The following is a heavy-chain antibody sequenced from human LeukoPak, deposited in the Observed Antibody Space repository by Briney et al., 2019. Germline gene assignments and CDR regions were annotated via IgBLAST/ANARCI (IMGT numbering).Heavy chain of an antibody. CDR1: GYTFTSYA. Sequence: ASVKVSCKASGYTFTSYAMNWVRQAPGQGLEWMGWINTNTGNPTYAQGFTGRFVFSLDTSVSTAYLQISSLKAEDTAVYYCARDVYVHRGYYDSSGYYNPLVYWGQGTLVTVSS. V-gene: IGHV7-4-1*02. J-gene: IGHJ4*02. CDR3: ARDVYVHRGYYDSSGYYNPLVY. D-gene: IGHD3-22*01. CDR2: INTNTGNP.